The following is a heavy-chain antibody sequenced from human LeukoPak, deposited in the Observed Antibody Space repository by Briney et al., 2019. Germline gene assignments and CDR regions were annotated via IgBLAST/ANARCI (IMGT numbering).Heavy chain of an antibody. V-gene: IGHV3-21*01. CDR2: ISSSSSYI. Sequence: GGSLRLSCAASGFTFSSYNMNWVRQAPGKGLEWVSSISSSSSYIYYADSVKGRFTISRDNAKNSLYLQMNSLRAEDTAVYYCARDLPPPINYYDSSGSTYYFDYWGQGTLVTVSS. D-gene: IGHD3-22*01. CDR1: GFTFSSYN. CDR3: ARDLPPPINYYDSSGSTYYFDY. J-gene: IGHJ4*02.